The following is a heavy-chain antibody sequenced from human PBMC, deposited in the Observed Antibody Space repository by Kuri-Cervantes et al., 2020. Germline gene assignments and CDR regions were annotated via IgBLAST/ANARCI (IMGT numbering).Heavy chain of an antibody. V-gene: IGHV4-30-4*01. Sequence: LRLSCTVSGGSISTGDHYWSWIRQPPGKGLEWIGYIYYSGSSYYNPSLPSLKSRLTISVDTSKNQFSLKLSSVTAADTAVYYCAREPGGFYYFDYWGQGTLVTVSS. J-gene: IGHJ4*02. CDR1: GGSISTGDHY. D-gene: IGHD2/OR15-2a*01. CDR2: IYYSGSS. CDR3: AREPGGFYYFDY.